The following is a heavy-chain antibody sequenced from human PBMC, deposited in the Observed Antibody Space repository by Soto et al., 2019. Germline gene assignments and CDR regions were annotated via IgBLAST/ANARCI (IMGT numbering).Heavy chain of an antibody. CDR3: AKDTWIAVAHLDAFDI. D-gene: IGHD6-19*01. Sequence: GGSLRLSCAASGFTFSSYAMSWVRQAPGKGLEWVSAISGSGGSTYYADSVKGRFTISRDNSKNTLYLQMNSLRAEDTAVYYCAKDTWIAVAHLDAFDIWGQGTMVTVSS. V-gene: IGHV3-23*01. CDR2: ISGSGGST. CDR1: GFTFSSYA. J-gene: IGHJ3*02.